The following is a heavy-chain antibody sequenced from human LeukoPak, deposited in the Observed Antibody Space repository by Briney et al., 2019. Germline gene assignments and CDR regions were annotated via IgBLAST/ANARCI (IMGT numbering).Heavy chain of an antibody. CDR2: INPNSGGT. J-gene: IGHJ6*03. D-gene: IGHD3-10*01. CDR1: VYTFTVYY. V-gene: IGHV1-2*02. CDR3: ARRRAPGYYYMDV. Sequence: ASVTVSYKSSVYTFTVYYMHWVRQAPGQGREWMGWINPNSGGTNYAQKFQGRVTITRDTSISTAYMELSRLRSDDTAVYYCARRRAPGYYYMDVWGKGTTVTVSS.